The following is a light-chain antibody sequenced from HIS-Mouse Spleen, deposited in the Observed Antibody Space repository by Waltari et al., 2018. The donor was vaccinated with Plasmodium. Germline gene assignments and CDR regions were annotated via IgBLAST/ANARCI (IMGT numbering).Light chain of an antibody. V-gene: IGLV3-10*01. CDR3: YSTDSSGNHNWV. J-gene: IGLJ3*02. CDR2: EDS. Sequence: SYELTQPPSVSVSPGQTARITCSGDALPTKYAYLYQQKSGQAPVLVIYEDSKRPSGIPERFSGSSSGTMATLTISGAQVEDEADYYCYSTDSSGNHNWVFGGGTKLTVL. CDR1: ALPTKY.